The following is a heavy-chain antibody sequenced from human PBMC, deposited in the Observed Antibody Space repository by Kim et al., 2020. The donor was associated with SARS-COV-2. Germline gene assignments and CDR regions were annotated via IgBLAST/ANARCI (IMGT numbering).Heavy chain of an antibody. J-gene: IGHJ4*02. V-gene: IGHV4-39*02. Sequence: SETLSLTCTVSGGSISTHSYYWGWIRQPPGQGLEWIGSIYFSGSTYYNPSLKSRVTISVDTSKNQFALKLTSVTAADTAVYFCARDPSTFYYDSSGYSTFDHWGQGTLVTVSS. CDR2: IYFSGST. D-gene: IGHD3-22*01. CDR1: GGSISTHSYY. CDR3: ARDPSTFYYDSSGYSTFDH.